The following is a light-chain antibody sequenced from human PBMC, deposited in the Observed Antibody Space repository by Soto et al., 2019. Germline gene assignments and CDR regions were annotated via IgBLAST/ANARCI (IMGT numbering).Light chain of an antibody. Sequence: QSVLTQPPSASGTPGQRVTISCSGSSSNIGSNYVYWYQQLPGTAPKLLMYRNNQRTSGVPDRFSGSKSGTSASLAISGLRSEDEADYYCAAWDDSLSGHVVFGGGTKLTVL. CDR2: RNN. J-gene: IGLJ2*01. V-gene: IGLV1-47*01. CDR1: SSNIGSNY. CDR3: AAWDDSLSGHVV.